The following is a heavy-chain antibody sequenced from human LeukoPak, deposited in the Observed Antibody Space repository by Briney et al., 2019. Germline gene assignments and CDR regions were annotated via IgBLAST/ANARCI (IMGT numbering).Heavy chain of an antibody. Sequence: GASVKVSCKAPGGTFSNYAISWVRRAPGQGLDWMGGIIPIFGTANYAQKFQGRVTITTDESTSTAYMELSSLRSEDSAVYYCARSAGPVVVPAAIGASGHYYYMDVWDKGTTVTVSS. CDR2: IIPIFGTA. V-gene: IGHV1-69*05. J-gene: IGHJ6*03. D-gene: IGHD2-2*02. CDR3: ARSAGPVVVPAAIGASGHYYYMDV. CDR1: GGTFSNYA.